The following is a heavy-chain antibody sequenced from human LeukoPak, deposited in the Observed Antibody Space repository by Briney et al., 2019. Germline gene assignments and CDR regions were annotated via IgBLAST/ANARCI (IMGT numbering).Heavy chain of an antibody. D-gene: IGHD3-22*01. CDR3: AKGGVATYDSSGYYYEDWFDP. CDR2: ISWNSGSI. V-gene: IGHV3-9*01. CDR1: GFTFDDYA. Sequence: GGSLILSCAASGFTFDDYAMHWVRQAPGKGLEWVSGISWNSGSIGYADSVKGRFTISRDNAKNSLYLQMNSLRAEETALYYCAKGGVATYDSSGYYYEDWFDPWGQGTLVTVSS. J-gene: IGHJ5*02.